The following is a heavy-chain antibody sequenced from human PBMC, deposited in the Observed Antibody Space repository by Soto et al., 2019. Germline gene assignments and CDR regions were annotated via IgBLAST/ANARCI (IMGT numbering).Heavy chain of an antibody. CDR2: ISSGSDNI. CDR3: ARLPKGSLVTA. CDR1: GFRFSDHS. D-gene: IGHD2-21*02. Sequence: GGSLRLSCVASGFRFSDHSMTWVRQSPGKGLQWIAYISSGSDNIYYAESVRGRFTVSRDNAKNALFLQMNSLRDDDTATYYCARLPKGSLVTAWGQGTRVTVSS. J-gene: IGHJ4*02. V-gene: IGHV3-48*02.